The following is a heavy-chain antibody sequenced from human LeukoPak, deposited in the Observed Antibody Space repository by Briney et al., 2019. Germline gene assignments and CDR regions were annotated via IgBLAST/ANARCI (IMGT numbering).Heavy chain of an antibody. Sequence: GGSLRLSCAASGFTFSDHAMHWVRQATRKGLEWVSAIGIAGDTFYPGSVKGRFTISRESAKNSLYLQMNSLRAEDTAVYYCIRQKKSHGNFDYWGQGTLVTVSS. CDR2: IGIAGDT. V-gene: IGHV3-13*01. CDR3: IRQKKSHGNFDY. D-gene: IGHD1-26*01. J-gene: IGHJ4*02. CDR1: GFTFSDHA.